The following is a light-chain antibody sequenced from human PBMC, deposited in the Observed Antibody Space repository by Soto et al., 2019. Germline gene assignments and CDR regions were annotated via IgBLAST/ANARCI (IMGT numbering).Light chain of an antibody. CDR1: QGIGDT. CDR3: QHYVTWPLT. J-gene: IGKJ4*01. V-gene: IGKV3-15*01. Sequence: EIVMTHSPATLSVSPWEVATLSCRASQGIGDTLAWYQQKPGQTPRLLIYDTSIRATGVPARFSGSRSGAEFTLTISGLQSEDFAVYYCQHYVTWPLTFGGGTKVDI. CDR2: DTS.